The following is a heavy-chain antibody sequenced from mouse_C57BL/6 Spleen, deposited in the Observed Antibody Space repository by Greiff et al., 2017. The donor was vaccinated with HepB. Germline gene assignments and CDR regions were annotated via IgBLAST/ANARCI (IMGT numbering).Heavy chain of an antibody. CDR3: ARSGGYDDYCDS. Sequence: VHLVESGPGLVAPSQSLSITCTVSGFSLTSYGVDWVRQSPGKGLEWLGVIWGVGSTNYNSALKSRLSISKDHSKSQVFLKMNSLQTDDTSMYYCARSGGYDDYCDSWGQGTTLTVSS. V-gene: IGHV2-6*01. CDR1: GFSLTSYG. D-gene: IGHD2-2*01. J-gene: IGHJ2*01. CDR2: IWGVGST.